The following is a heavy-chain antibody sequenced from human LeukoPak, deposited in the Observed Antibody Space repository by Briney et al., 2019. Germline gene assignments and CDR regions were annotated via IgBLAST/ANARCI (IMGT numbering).Heavy chain of an antibody. CDR1: GFTFSSYR. Sequence: PGGPLRLSCAASGFTFSSYRMNWVRQAPGKGLEWVSYISSSSSTIYYADSVKGRFTISRDNAKNSLYLQMNSLRDEDTAVYYCARGEFVGGYYPYYFDYWGQGTLVTVSS. J-gene: IGHJ4*02. CDR3: ARGEFVGGYYPYYFDY. D-gene: IGHD3-22*01. V-gene: IGHV3-48*02. CDR2: ISSSSSTI.